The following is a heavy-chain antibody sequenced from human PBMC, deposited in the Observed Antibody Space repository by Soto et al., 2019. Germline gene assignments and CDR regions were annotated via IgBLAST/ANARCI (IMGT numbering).Heavy chain of an antibody. V-gene: IGHV1-2*02. Sequence: ASVKVSCKASGYTFTGYYMHWVRQAPGQGLEWMGWINPNSGGTNYAQKFQGRVTMTRDTSISTAYMELSRLRSDDTAVYYCARDGRSGTSYYYYGMDVWGQGTPVPVSS. CDR2: INPNSGGT. J-gene: IGHJ6*02. CDR3: ARDGRSGTSYYYYGMDV. CDR1: GYTFTGYY. D-gene: IGHD3-3*01.